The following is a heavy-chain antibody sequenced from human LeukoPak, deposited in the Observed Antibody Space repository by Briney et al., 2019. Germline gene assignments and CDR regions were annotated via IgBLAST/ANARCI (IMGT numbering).Heavy chain of an antibody. V-gene: IGHV3-21*01. CDR2: ISSSSTYI. CDR3: ARDRV. CDR1: GYSISSGYY. J-gene: IGHJ4*02. Sequence: ETLSLTCAVSGYSISSGYYWGWIRQPPGKGLEWVSSISSSSTYIYYADSVKGRFTISRDNAKNSVYLQMNSLRADDTAVYYCARDRVGGQGTLVTVSS.